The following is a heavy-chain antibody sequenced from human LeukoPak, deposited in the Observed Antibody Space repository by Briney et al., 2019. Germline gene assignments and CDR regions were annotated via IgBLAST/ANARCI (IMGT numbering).Heavy chain of an antibody. CDR3: ARASGVCSSTSCPIPMDY. V-gene: IGHV3-30*19. CDR1: GFTFSSFG. CDR2: ISYDGSNK. J-gene: IGHJ4*02. Sequence: PGRSLRLSCAASGFTFSSFGIHWVRQAPGKGLEWVAVISYDGSNKYYADSVKGRFTISRDNSKNTLYLQMNSLRAEDTAVYYCARASGVCSSTSCPIPMDYWGQGTLVTVSS. D-gene: IGHD2-2*01.